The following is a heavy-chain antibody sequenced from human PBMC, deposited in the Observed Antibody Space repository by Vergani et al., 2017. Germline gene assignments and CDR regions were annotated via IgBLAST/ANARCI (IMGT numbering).Heavy chain of an antibody. J-gene: IGHJ4*02. CDR1: GGSVRTSIGYF. CDR3: ARVSRAEGGSGPDK. D-gene: IGHD6-13*01. Sequence: QVQLQESGPGLVKPSQTLSLSCTVSGGSVRTSIGYFWTWIRQPAGKALEWIGEIFSSGTTNYNPSFKNRVTMSVDTSKNEFSLKLNSVTAADTDVYYCARVSRAEGGSGPDKWGQGTLVTVSS. CDR2: IFSSGTT. V-gene: IGHV4-61*02.